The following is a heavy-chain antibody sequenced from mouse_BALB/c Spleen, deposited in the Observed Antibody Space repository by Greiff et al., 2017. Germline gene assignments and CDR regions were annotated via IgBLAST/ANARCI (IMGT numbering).Heavy chain of an antibody. V-gene: IGHV6-3*01. CDR2: IRLKSDNYAT. CDR3: TVRGPSY. CDR1: GFTFSSYW. Sequence: EVKLEESGGGLVQPGGSMKLSCVASGFTFSSYWMSWVRQSPEKGLEWVAEIRLKSDNYATHYAESVKGKFTISRDDSKSRLYLQMNSLRAEDTGIYYCTVRGPSYWGQGTLVTVSA. J-gene: IGHJ3*01.